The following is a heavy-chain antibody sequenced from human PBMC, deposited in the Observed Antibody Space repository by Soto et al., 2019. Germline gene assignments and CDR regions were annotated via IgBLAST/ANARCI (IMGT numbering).Heavy chain of an antibody. V-gene: IGHV1-8*01. CDR2: MNPNSGNT. CDR1: GYTFTSYD. CDR3: ATLWLNPTYYDFWSGYYFRTQPEYYYYGMDV. Sequence: ASVKVSCKASGYTFTSYDINWVRQATGQGLEWMGWMNPNSGNTGYAQKFQGRVTMTRNTSISTVYMELSSLRSEDTAVYYCATLWLNPTYYDFWSGYYFRTQPEYYYYGMDVWGQGTTVTVSS. D-gene: IGHD3-3*01. J-gene: IGHJ6*02.